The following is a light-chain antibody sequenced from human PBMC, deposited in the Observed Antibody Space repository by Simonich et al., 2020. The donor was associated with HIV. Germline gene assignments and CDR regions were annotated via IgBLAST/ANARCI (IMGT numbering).Light chain of an antibody. CDR3: QQYNGYSLT. Sequence: DIQMTQSPSTLSASVGDRVAITCRASQNISRWLAWYQQKPGKAPKLLIYKASTLESGGPSRFSGSGSGTEFTLTISSLQPDDFATYYCQQYNGYSLTFGGGTKVEIK. J-gene: IGKJ4*01. CDR2: KAS. V-gene: IGKV1-5*03. CDR1: QNISRW.